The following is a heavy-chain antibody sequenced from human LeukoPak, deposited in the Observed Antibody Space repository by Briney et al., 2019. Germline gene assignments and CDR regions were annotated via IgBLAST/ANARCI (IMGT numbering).Heavy chain of an antibody. Sequence: GGSLRLSCAASGFTFSGYAMHWVRQAPGKGLEWVAVISYDGSNKYYADSVKGRFTISRDNSKNTLYLQMNSLRAEDTAVYYCIAGYCSGGSCYYFDYWGQGTLVTVSS. CDR3: IAGYCSGGSCYYFDY. J-gene: IGHJ4*02. CDR2: ISYDGSNK. D-gene: IGHD2-15*01. V-gene: IGHV3-30-3*01. CDR1: GFTFSGYA.